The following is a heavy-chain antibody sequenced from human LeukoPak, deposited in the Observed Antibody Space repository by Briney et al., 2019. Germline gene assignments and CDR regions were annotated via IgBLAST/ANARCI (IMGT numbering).Heavy chain of an antibody. CDR1: GFTFSSYS. J-gene: IGHJ3*02. Sequence: PGGSLRLSCAASGFTFSSYSMNWVRQAPGKELEWVSAISGSGDSTYHADSVRGRFTVSRDNSKNTLYLQMKSLSAEDTAVYYCAKVTGSGSYLADAFDIWGHGTVVTVSS. D-gene: IGHD3-10*01. CDR3: AKVTGSGSYLADAFDI. CDR2: ISGSGDST. V-gene: IGHV3-23*01.